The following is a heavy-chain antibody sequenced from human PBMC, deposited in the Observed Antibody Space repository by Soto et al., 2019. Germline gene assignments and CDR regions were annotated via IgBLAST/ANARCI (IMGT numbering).Heavy chain of an antibody. D-gene: IGHD2-2*01. CDR3: ARNPLPSWRPDDY. CDR1: GGYGGSFSGYY. CDR2: INHSGST. V-gene: IGHV4-34*01. J-gene: IGHJ4*02. Sequence: PSETLSLTCAVYGGYGGSFSGYYWSWIRQPPGKGLEWIGEINHSGSTNYNPSLKSRVTISVDTSKNQFSLKLSSVTAADTAVYYCARNPLPSWRPDDYWGQGTLVTVSS.